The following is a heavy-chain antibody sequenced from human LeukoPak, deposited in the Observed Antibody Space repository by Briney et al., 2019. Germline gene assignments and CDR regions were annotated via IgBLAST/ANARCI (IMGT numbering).Heavy chain of an antibody. V-gene: IGHV3-21*01. Sequence: GGTLRLSCAASGFTFSSYSMNWVRQAPGKGLEWVSSISATSNYIYYADSVKGRFTISRDNAKNSLYLQMNSLRAEDTAVYYCARDTSGYTFDDWGQGTLVTVSS. J-gene: IGHJ4*02. CDR3: ARDTSGYTFDD. CDR2: ISATSNYI. CDR1: GFTFSSYS. D-gene: IGHD5-18*01.